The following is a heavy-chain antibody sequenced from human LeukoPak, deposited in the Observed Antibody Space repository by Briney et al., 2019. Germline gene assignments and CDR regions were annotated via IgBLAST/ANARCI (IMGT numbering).Heavy chain of an antibody. D-gene: IGHD2-2*01. V-gene: IGHV4-34*01. CDR1: GGSFSGYY. Sequence: PSETLSLTCAVYGGSFSGYYWSWIRQPPGKGLEWIGEINHSGSTNYNPSLKSRVTISVDTSKNQFSLKLSSVTAADTAVYYCARESDVLVPAAITQTGFDPWGQGTLVTVSS. J-gene: IGHJ5*02. CDR3: ARESDVLVPAAITQTGFDP. CDR2: INHSGST.